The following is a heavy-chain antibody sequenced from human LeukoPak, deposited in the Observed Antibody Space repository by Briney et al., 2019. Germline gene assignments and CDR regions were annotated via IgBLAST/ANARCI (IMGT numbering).Heavy chain of an antibody. CDR1: RFTFSSYA. CDR2: ISYDGSNK. CDR3: AREQVDPSSIAARRYYYYMDV. V-gene: IGHV3-30-3*01. Sequence: GGSLRLSCAASRFTFSSYAIHWVRQAPGKGLEWVAVISYDGSNKYYADSVKGRFTMSRDYSKSTVYLEMNSLRPEDTAVYYCAREQVDPSSIAARRYYYYMDVWGKGTTVTVSS. D-gene: IGHD6-6*01. J-gene: IGHJ6*03.